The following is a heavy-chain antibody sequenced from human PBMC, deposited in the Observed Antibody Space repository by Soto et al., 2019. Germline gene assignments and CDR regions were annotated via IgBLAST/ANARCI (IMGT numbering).Heavy chain of an antibody. Sequence: GGSLRLSCAASGFTISTFAMSWVRQAPGKGLEWVSAIIGSGGTTYYADSVKGRFTISRDNSENTLFLQMNSLRAEDTAIYYCAQCWGAAAVYYWGQGTLVTVSS. V-gene: IGHV3-23*01. CDR3: AQCWGAAAVYY. J-gene: IGHJ4*01. D-gene: IGHD6-13*01. CDR2: IIGSGGTT. CDR1: GFTISTFA.